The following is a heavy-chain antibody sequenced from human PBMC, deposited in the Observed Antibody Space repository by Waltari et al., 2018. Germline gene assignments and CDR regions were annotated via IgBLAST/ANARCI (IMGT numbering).Heavy chain of an antibody. V-gene: IGHV1-18*01. CDR3: ATTATTVTSGVYYYYYMDV. J-gene: IGHJ6*03. Sequence: QVQLVQSGAEVKKPGASVKVSCKASGYTFTSYGISWVRQAPGQGLEWMGWISAYNGNTNYAQKLQGRVTMTTDTSTSPAYRELRSLRSDDTAVYYCATTATTVTSGVYYYYYMDVWGKGTTVTVSS. D-gene: IGHD4-17*01. CDR1: GYTFTSYG. CDR2: ISAYNGNT.